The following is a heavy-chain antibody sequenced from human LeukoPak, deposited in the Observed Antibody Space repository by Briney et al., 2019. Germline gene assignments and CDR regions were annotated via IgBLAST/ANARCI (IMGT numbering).Heavy chain of an antibody. Sequence: GGSLRLSCAASGFTFSNYGMHWVRQAPGKGLEWVAVIWYDGSTKYYADSVKGRLTISRDNSKNTLYLQMNSLRAEDTAIYYCARWWGQGSSSDYFDYWGQGTRVTVSS. D-gene: IGHD6-6*01. V-gene: IGHV3-33*01. CDR3: ARWWGQGSSSDYFDY. J-gene: IGHJ4*02. CDR2: IWYDGSTK. CDR1: GFTFSNYG.